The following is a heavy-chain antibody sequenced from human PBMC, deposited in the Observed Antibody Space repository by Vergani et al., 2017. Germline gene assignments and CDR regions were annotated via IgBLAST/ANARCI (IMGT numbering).Heavy chain of an antibody. CDR1: GFPFSDYG. Sequence: QVQLVESGGGEVQPGRSLRLSCSAAGFPFSDYGVHWVRQAPGKGLEWVSVISYDGNKKNYADSVKGRFTISRDNSKNTLYLQMNSLRAEDTAVYYCAREVAAAEIDYWGQGTLVTVSS. CDR3: AREVAAAEIDY. J-gene: IGHJ4*02. V-gene: IGHV3-30*03. CDR2: ISYDGNKK. D-gene: IGHD6-13*01.